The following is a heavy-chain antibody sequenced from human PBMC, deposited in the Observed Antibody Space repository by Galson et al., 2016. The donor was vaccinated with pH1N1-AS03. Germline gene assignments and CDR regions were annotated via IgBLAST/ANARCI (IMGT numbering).Heavy chain of an antibody. V-gene: IGHV3-30-3*01. D-gene: IGHD6-13*01. CDR3: VKETGFSGTWYPFHQ. Sequence: SLRLSCAASGFIFSDYAMHWVRQAPGKGLEWVEFVSYDTARQQYADSVKGRFTISKDRPRNMLYLEMNNLRVEDTAVYYCVKETGFSGTWYPFHQWGQGTLVRVSS. CDR1: GFIFSDYA. CDR2: VSYDTARQ. J-gene: IGHJ1*01.